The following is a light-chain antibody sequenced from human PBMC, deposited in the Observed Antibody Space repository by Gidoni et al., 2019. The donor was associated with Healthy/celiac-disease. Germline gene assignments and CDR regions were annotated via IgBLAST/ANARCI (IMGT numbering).Light chain of an antibody. CDR3: QQYDNLPIT. CDR1: QDISNY. Sequence: SASVGDRVTITCQASQDISNYLNWYQQKPGKAPKLLIYDASNLETGVPSRFSGSGSGTDFTFTISSLQPEDIATYYCQQYDNLPITFDQGTRLEIK. V-gene: IGKV1-33*01. J-gene: IGKJ5*01. CDR2: DAS.